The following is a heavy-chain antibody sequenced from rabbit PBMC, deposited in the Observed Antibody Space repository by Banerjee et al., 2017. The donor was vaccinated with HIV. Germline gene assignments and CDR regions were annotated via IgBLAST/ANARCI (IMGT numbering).Heavy chain of an antibody. V-gene: IGHV1S45*01. CDR1: GFSFSDRDV. D-gene: IGHD1-1*01. CDR2: IAGSSSGFT. CDR3: VRSSGYGRLDL. Sequence: QEQLVESGGGLVQPEGSLTLTYKASGFSFSDRDVMCWVRQAPGKGLEWISCIAGSSSGFTYSATRAKGRFTISKTSSTTVTLQMTSLTAADTATYFCVRSSGYGRLDLWGPGTLVTVS. J-gene: IGHJ3*01.